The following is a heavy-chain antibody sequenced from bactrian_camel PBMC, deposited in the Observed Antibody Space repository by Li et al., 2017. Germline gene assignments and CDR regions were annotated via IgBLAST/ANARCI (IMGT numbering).Heavy chain of an antibody. CDR3: AAQRWVGPPLMDTTYNA. CDR1: GFTFSSYY. D-gene: IGHD5*01. Sequence: HVQLVESGGELVEAGGSLRLSCAASGFTFSSYYMSWFLQTPGKGLEWVSSIYAPGDSTRSADSVKGRFTISRDNTKNMLYLQMNSLKPEDTAMYYCAAQRWVGPPLMDTTYNAWGQGTQVTVS. J-gene: IGHJ6*01. CDR2: IYAPGDST. V-gene: IGHV3-2*01.